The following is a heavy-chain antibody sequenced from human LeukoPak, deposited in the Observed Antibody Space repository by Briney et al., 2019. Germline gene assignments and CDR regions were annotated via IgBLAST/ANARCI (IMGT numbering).Heavy chain of an antibody. Sequence: GGSLRLSCAASGFTFSSYSMNWVRQAPGKGLEWVAFIDKSGGTTYYADSVKGRFTISRDNAKSSLYLEMNSLRAEDTAVYYCGRGHWGLDYWGQGTLVTVSS. D-gene: IGHD7-27*01. CDR3: GRGHWGLDY. CDR2: IDKSGGTT. J-gene: IGHJ4*02. CDR1: GFTFSSYS. V-gene: IGHV3-48*04.